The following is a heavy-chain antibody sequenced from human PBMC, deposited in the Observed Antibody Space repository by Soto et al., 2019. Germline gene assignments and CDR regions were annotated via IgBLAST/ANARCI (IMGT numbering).Heavy chain of an antibody. V-gene: IGHV2-5*02. Sequence: QITLKESGPTLVKPTQTLTLTCTFSGFSLSTSAVAVGWIRQSPGKALEWLSVIYWDDDNRSSPSLRNRLTITKDTTKNQVVLTMTKLDPVDTATYYCAHRDGASGGLFDHWGQGTLVTVSS. D-gene: IGHD3-10*01. CDR1: GFSLSTSAVA. CDR3: AHRDGASGGLFDH. J-gene: IGHJ4*02. CDR2: IYWDDDN.